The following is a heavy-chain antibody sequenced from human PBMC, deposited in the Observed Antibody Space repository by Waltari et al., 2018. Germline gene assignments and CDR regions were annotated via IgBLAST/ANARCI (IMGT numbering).Heavy chain of an antibody. J-gene: IGHJ4*02. CDR3: ARVPARQQPGTFDY. CDR1: GGSISSSSYS. D-gene: IGHD6-13*01. CDR2: IYYSGST. V-gene: IGHV4-39*07. Sequence: QLQLQESGPALVKPSETLSLTSTVSGGSISSSSYSWGWIRQPPGKGLEWIGVIYYSGSTYYNPSLKSRVTISVDTSKTQFSLKLSSVTAADTAVYYCARVPARQQPGTFDYWGQGTLVTVSS.